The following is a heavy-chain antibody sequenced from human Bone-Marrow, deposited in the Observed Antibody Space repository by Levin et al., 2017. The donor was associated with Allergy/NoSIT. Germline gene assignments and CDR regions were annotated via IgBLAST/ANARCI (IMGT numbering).Heavy chain of an antibody. V-gene: IGHV3-23*01. J-gene: IGHJ4*02. CDR2: ISGGADRI. CDR3: AKDADEWLPQVDALDQ. Sequence: PGGSLRLSCEASGFTFSYFAMSWVRRAPGKGLEWVAAISGGADRIFYTDSVKGRFTISRDNSKNTVSLQMDSLRAEDTAVYYCAKDADEWLPQVDALDQWGQGTLVTVSA. D-gene: IGHD5-24*01. CDR1: GFTFSYFA.